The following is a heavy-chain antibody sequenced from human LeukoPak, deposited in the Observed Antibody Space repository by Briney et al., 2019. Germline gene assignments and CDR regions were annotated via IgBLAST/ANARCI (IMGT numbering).Heavy chain of an antibody. V-gene: IGHV3-33*01. Sequence: GESLRLSCAASGFTFSSYGMHWVRQAPGKGLEWVAVIWYDGSNQYYADSVKGRFTISRDNSKNTVYLQMNSLRAEDTAVYYCARIVGVTEGWGYFDYWGQGALVTVSS. CDR3: ARIVGVTEGWGYFDY. D-gene: IGHD2-21*02. CDR2: IWYDGSNQ. CDR1: GFTFSSYG. J-gene: IGHJ4*02.